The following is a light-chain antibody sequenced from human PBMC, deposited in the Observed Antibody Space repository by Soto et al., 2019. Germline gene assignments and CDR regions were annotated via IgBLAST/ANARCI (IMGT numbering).Light chain of an antibody. CDR3: CSYASRDTYV. Sequence: QSALTQPASVSGSPGQSITISCTGTSSDVGSYNLVSWYQQHPGKAPKLIIYEANKRPSGISNRFSGSESGNTASLTISGLQAEDEADYYCCSYASRDTYVFGTGTKVTVL. CDR1: SSDVGSYNL. V-gene: IGLV2-23*01. CDR2: EAN. J-gene: IGLJ1*01.